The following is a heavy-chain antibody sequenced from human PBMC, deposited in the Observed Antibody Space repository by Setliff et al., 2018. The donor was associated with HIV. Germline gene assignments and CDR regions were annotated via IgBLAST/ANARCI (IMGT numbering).Heavy chain of an antibody. Sequence: PSETLSLTCTVSGGSINSTSYYWGWIRQPPGNGLEWIGSIYHTGSTYYKPSLKSRVTISVDTSKNQFSLRLSSVAAGDTAVYYCARDFAGGYYDSSGYYDYWGQGTLVTVSS. V-gene: IGHV4-39*02. D-gene: IGHD3-22*01. J-gene: IGHJ4*02. CDR2: IYHTGST. CDR3: ARDFAGGYYDSSGYYDY. CDR1: GGSINSTSYY.